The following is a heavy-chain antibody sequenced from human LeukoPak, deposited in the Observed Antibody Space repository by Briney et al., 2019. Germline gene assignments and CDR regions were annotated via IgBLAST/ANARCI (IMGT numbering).Heavy chain of an antibody. CDR3: ARNVSRADVVISANSPPNWFDP. Sequence: SETLSLTCDVSGDSITNGDYWAWIRQSPGKGLEWIASVYHSGSTHYNPSLKSRLIISVDTSKNQFSLNSNTLTAAYTAIYYCARNVSRADVVISANSPPNWFDPWGQGVLVTVSS. D-gene: IGHD2-2*01. CDR1: GDSITNGDY. CDR2: VYHSGST. V-gene: IGHV4-38-2*01. J-gene: IGHJ5*02.